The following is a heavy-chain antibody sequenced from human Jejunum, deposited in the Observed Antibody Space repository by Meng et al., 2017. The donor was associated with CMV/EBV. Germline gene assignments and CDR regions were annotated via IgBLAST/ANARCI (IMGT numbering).Heavy chain of an antibody. J-gene: IGHJ4*02. CDR2: IIPLLTTP. CDR3: ARGYMYSYFDH. D-gene: IGHD1-26*01. CDR1: GGTFNNYA. V-gene: IGHV1-69*01. Sequence: SCQASGGTFNNYAGNGVRQAPGQGLEWMGEIIPLLTTPNYAQQFRGRLTIIVDESTDTAHMELTSLRSEDTAVYYCARGYMYSYFDHWGQGTLVTVSS.